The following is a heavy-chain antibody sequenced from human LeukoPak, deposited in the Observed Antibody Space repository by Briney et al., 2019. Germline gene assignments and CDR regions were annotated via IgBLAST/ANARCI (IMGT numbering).Heavy chain of an antibody. Sequence: GASVKVSCKASGYTFTSYGISWVRQAPGQGLEWMGWISAYNGNTNYAQKLQGRVTMTTDTSTSTAYMELRSLRSDDTAVYYCARTRDYETYYYYYYMDVWGKGTTVTVSS. J-gene: IGHJ6*03. CDR1: GYTFTSYG. V-gene: IGHV1-18*01. CDR2: ISAYNGNT. CDR3: ARTRDYETYYYYYYMDV. D-gene: IGHD4-17*01.